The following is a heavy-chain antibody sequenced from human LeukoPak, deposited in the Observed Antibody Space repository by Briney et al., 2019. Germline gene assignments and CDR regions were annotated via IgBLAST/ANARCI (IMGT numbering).Heavy chain of an antibody. Sequence: GGSLGLSCAASGFTISSYAMNWVRQAPGKGLEWVSVIGSSGGTTYYSDSVKGRFIISRDNSKNALYLQMNSLRAEDTAVYYCAKAGIAVPATPEYCGQGTQVTVSS. V-gene: IGHV3-23*01. D-gene: IGHD6-19*01. J-gene: IGHJ4*02. CDR3: AKAGIAVPATPEY. CDR1: GFTISSYA. CDR2: IGSSGGTT.